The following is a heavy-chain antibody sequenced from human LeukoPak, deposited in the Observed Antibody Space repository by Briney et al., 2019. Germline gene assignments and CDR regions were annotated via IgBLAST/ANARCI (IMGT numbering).Heavy chain of an antibody. D-gene: IGHD2-2*01. Sequence: PGGSLRLSCAASGFTFSSYGMHWVRQAPGKGLEWVAVISYDGSNKYYADSVKGRFTISRDNSKNTLYLQMNSLRAEDTAVYYCAKDRDIVVVPAATDFDYWGQGTLVTVSS. CDR1: GFTFSSYG. J-gene: IGHJ4*02. CDR3: AKDRDIVVVPAATDFDY. V-gene: IGHV3-30*18. CDR2: ISYDGSNK.